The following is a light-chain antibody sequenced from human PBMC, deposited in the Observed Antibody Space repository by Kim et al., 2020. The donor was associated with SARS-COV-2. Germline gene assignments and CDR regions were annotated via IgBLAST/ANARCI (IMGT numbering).Light chain of an antibody. CDR3: QSYDSSLSGSV. CDR2: DNS. CDR1: SSNIGAGFD. J-gene: IGLJ2*01. V-gene: IGLV1-40*01. Sequence: RVPISCTGNSSNIGAGFDVHWYQQLPGTAPKLLIYDNSNRPSGVPDRFSGSKSGTSASLAITGLQAEDEADYYCQSYDSSLSGSVFGGGTQLTVL.